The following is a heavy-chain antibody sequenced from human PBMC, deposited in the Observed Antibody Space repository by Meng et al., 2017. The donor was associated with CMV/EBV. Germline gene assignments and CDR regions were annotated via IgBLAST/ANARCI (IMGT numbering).Heavy chain of an antibody. J-gene: IGHJ5*02. Sequence: PARVKPSQHLSLTLTVSGGAIISGDDYWSWIRQPPGKGLEWIGYIYYSGSTYHNPSLKSRVTISVDTSKNQFSLKLSSVTAADTAVYYCARGFTGVLLWFGESLGWFDPWGQGTLVTVSS. D-gene: IGHD3-10*01. CDR3: ARGFTGVLLWFGESLGWFDP. CDR2: IYYSGST. V-gene: IGHV4-30-4*08. CDR1: GGAIISGDDY.